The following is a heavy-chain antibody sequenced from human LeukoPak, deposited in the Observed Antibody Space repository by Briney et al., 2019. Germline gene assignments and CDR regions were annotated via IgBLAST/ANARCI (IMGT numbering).Heavy chain of an antibody. Sequence: GGSLRLSCAASGFTFSSYAMSWVRQAPGKGLEWVSAISGSGGSTCYADSVKGRFTISRDNSKNTLYLQMNSLRAEDTAVYYCANPIYDSSGYPHPDYWGQGTLVTVSS. V-gene: IGHV3-23*01. J-gene: IGHJ4*02. D-gene: IGHD3-22*01. CDR1: GFTFSSYA. CDR3: ANPIYDSSGYPHPDY. CDR2: ISGSGGST.